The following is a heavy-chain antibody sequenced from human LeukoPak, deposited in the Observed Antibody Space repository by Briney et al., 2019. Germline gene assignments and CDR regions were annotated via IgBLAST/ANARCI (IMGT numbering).Heavy chain of an antibody. CDR2: FDSEDGKT. CDR1: GALLIELS. CDR3: VTGSSEKDYYDSGTYYLGDS. Sequence: GASVKVSCKVSGALLIELSIHWVRQSPGKGLEWMGGFDSEDGKTKVAQKFHGRVSLTEDTSLATACMELNSLRSEDTAVFYCVTGSSEKDYYDSGTYYLGDSWGQGTLGTVS. V-gene: IGHV1-24*01. J-gene: IGHJ4*02. D-gene: IGHD3-10*01.